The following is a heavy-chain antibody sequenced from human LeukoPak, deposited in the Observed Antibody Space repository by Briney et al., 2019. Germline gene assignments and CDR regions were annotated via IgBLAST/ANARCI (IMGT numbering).Heavy chain of an antibody. CDR2: IYNSGST. D-gene: IGHD4-11*01. V-gene: IGHV4-59*01. Sequence: PSETLSLTCTVSGGSITTFYWSWIRQPPGKGLEWIGYIYNSGSTNYNPSLKSRVTISVDASKNQFSLKLSSVTAADTAVYYCARMTSGYYFDYWGQGTLVTVSS. CDR1: GGSITTFY. CDR3: ARMTSGYYFDY. J-gene: IGHJ4*02.